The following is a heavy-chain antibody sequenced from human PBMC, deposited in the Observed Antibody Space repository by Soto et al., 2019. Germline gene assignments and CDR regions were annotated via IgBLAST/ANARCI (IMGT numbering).Heavy chain of an antibody. CDR3: ARASTNSREHTGYYYYYGMDV. D-gene: IGHD1-26*01. J-gene: IGHJ6*02. CDR2: IIPIFGTA. Sequence: SVKVSCKASGGTFSSYAISWVRQAPGQGLEWMGGIIPIFGTANYAQKFQGRVTITADKSTSTAYMELSSLRSEDTAVYYCARASTNSREHTGYYYYYGMDVWGQGTTVTVSS. V-gene: IGHV1-69*06. CDR1: GGTFSSYA.